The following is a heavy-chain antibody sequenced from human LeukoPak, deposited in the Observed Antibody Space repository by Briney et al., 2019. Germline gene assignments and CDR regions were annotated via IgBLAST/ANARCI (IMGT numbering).Heavy chain of an antibody. D-gene: IGHD2-15*01. Sequence: PGGSLRLSCAASGFTFSNYGMHWVRQAPGKGLEWEAVIWSDGSNKYYADSVRGRFTISRDNSKNTLYLQMNSLRAEDTAVYYCARVTMVAAASYNWFVPWGQGTLVTV. CDR2: IWSDGSNK. CDR1: GFTFSNYG. CDR3: ARVTMVAAASYNWFVP. J-gene: IGHJ5*02. V-gene: IGHV3-33*01.